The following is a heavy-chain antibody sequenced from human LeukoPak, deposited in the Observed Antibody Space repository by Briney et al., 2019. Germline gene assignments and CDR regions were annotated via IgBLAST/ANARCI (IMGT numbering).Heavy chain of an antibody. J-gene: IGHJ4*02. CDR1: GFTFGDYA. CDR3: TRDQTPYY. V-gene: IGHV3-49*04. Sequence: GGSLRLSCTASGFTFGDYAMTWVRQAPGKGLEWVGFIRSKIYGGTPEYAASVKGRFTISRDDSKGVAHLQMNSLKTEDTAVYYCTRDQTPYYWGQGTLVTVSS. CDR2: IRSKIYGGTP.